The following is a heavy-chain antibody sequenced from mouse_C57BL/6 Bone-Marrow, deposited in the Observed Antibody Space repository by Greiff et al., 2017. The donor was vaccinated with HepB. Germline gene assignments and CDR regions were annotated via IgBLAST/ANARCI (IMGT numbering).Heavy chain of an antibody. D-gene: IGHD1-1*01. J-gene: IGHJ3*01. Sequence: GGGLVQPKGSLKLSCAASGFSFNTYAMNWVRQAPGKGLEWVARIRSKSNNYATYYADSVKDRFTISRDDSESMLYLQMNNLKTEDTAMYYCVSSDYYGSSYGFAYWGQGTLVTVSA. V-gene: IGHV10-1*01. CDR1: GFSFNTYA. CDR2: IRSKSNNYAT. CDR3: VSSDYYGSSYGFAY.